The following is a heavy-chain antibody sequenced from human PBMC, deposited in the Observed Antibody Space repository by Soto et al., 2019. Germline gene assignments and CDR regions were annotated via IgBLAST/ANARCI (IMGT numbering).Heavy chain of an antibody. CDR3: ARIAASGRGWDV. D-gene: IGHD6-13*01. V-gene: IGHV3-7*01. J-gene: IGHJ6*02. CDR1: GFTFSSYW. CDR2: IKQDGSEE. Sequence: EVQLVESGGGLVQPGGSLRLSCVDSGFTFSSYWMSWVRQARVKGLEWVGNIKQDGSEENYVDSVKGRFTISRVNAKNSMYLQMNSLRAEDTAVYYCARIAASGRGWDVWGQGTTVVVSS.